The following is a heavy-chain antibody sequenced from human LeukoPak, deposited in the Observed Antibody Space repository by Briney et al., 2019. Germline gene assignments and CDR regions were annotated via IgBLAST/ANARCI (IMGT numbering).Heavy chain of an antibody. Sequence: ASVKVSCKASGYTFIDYHIHWVRQAPGQGLEWMGWINPNSGGTNYAQKFQGRVTMTRDTSISTAYMEPSRLRSDDTAVYYCARVRSYCTNGVCYWDLDYWGQGTLVTVSS. CDR2: INPNSGGT. CDR1: GYTFIDYH. V-gene: IGHV1-2*02. D-gene: IGHD2-8*01. J-gene: IGHJ4*02. CDR3: ARVRSYCTNGVCYWDLDY.